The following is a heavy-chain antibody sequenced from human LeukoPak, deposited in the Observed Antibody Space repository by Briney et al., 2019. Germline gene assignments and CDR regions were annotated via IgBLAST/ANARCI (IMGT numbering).Heavy chain of an antibody. Sequence: ASVKVSCKASGYTFTSSYIHWVRQAPGQGLEWMGIIYPSGGTTTYAQKFQGRVTMTRDTSTSTVYMELSSLRSEDTAVYYCARDFWAPGYLLDYWGQGTLVTVSS. J-gene: IGHJ4*02. CDR3: ARDFWAPGYLLDY. D-gene: IGHD3-3*01. CDR1: GYTFTSSY. V-gene: IGHV1-46*01. CDR2: IYPSGGTT.